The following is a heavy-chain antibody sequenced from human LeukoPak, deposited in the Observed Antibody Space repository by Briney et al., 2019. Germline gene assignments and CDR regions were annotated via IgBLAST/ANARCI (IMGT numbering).Heavy chain of an antibody. CDR2: IIAYNGNT. V-gene: IGHV1-18*01. J-gene: IGHJ6*03. D-gene: IGHD6-19*01. CDR3: ARDPIAVAGLGYYYYYMDV. CDR1: GYTFTSYG. Sequence: ASVKVSCKASGYTFTSYGISWVRQAPGQGLEWMGCIIAYNGNTNYAQKLQGRVTMTTDTSTSTAYLELRSLRSDDTAVYYCARDPIAVAGLGYYYYYMDVWGKGTTVTVSS.